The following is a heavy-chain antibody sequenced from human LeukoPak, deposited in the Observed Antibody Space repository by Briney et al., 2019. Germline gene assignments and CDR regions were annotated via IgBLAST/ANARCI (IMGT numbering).Heavy chain of an antibody. J-gene: IGHJ6*02. CDR3: AAPRIAAADTDYYYGMDV. Sequence: GTSVTVSFTASVFTFTISAMQWVRQARGQRPEWIGWIVVCSGNTNYAQKFQERVTITRDMSTSTAYMELSSLRSEDTAVYYCAAPRIAAADTDYYYGMDVWGQGTTVTVSS. D-gene: IGHD6-13*01. V-gene: IGHV1-58*02. CDR2: IVVCSGNT. CDR1: VFTFTISA.